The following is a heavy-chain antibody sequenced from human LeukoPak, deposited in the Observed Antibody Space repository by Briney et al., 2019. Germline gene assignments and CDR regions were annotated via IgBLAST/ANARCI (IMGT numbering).Heavy chain of an antibody. CDR1: GDSISGFY. Sequence: PSETLSLICTVSGDSISGFYWSWIRQPPGKGLEWIGYIYYSGSTNYNPSLKSRVTISVDTSKNQFSLKLSSVTAVDTAVYYCARAPQYYYDSSGYYMAFDIWGQGTVVTVSS. CDR2: IYYSGST. D-gene: IGHD3-22*01. V-gene: IGHV4-59*01. CDR3: ARAPQYYYDSSGYYMAFDI. J-gene: IGHJ3*02.